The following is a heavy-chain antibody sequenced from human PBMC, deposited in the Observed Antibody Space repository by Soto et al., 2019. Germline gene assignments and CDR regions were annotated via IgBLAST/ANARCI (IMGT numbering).Heavy chain of an antibody. CDR3: VVAAQPYYVDY. CDR1: GYTFSSYG. CDR2: ISAYNGNT. V-gene: IGHV1-18*01. D-gene: IGHD2-15*01. J-gene: IGHJ4*02. Sequence: QVQLVQSGAAVKKPGASVKVSCRASGYTFSSYGSSWGRQDPAQGLEWMGWISAYNGNTNYGQKLKGRVTMTTDSSTSRAYMELRGMRADYTAVYYCVVAAQPYYVDYWGQGTLVTVSS.